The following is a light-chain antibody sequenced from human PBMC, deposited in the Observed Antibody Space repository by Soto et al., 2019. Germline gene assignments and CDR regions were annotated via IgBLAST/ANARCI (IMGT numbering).Light chain of an antibody. CDR1: SSDVGCYNY. CDR2: EVS. Sequence: QSVLAQPSSVSGSPGQSITISFTGTSSDVGCYNYVSWYQQHPGKAPKLMIYEVSNRPSGVSNRFSGSKSGNTASLTISGLQAEDEADYYCSSYTSSSTLDVFGTGTKVTVL. CDR3: SSYTSSSTLDV. V-gene: IGLV2-14*01. J-gene: IGLJ1*01.